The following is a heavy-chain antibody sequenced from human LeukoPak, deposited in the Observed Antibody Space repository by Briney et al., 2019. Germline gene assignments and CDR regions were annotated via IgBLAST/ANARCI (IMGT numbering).Heavy chain of an antibody. Sequence: GGSLRLSCAASGFTFSSYEMNWVRQAPGKGLEWVSYIATSGATTYYEDSVKGRFTISRDNAKNSLYLQMNSLRAEDTALYYCARDTLVRGLDCFDYWGQGTLVTVSS. CDR2: IATSGATT. V-gene: IGHV3-48*03. J-gene: IGHJ4*02. D-gene: IGHD3-10*01. CDR3: ARDTLVRGLDCFDY. CDR1: GFTFSSYE.